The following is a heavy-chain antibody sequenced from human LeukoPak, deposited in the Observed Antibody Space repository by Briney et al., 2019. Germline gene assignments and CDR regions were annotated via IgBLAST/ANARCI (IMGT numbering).Heavy chain of an antibody. V-gene: IGHV3-74*01. CDR2: IDNGGSST. J-gene: IGHJ5*02. CDR3: ARARNDYDSSGFSALDL. D-gene: IGHD3-22*01. Sequence: GGSLRLSCAASGLTFSSYWMHWVRQAPGKGLVWVSRIDNGGSSTSYADSVKGRFTISRDNAKNTLYLQINSLRAEDTAVYYCARARNDYDSSGFSALDLWGQGTLVTVSS. CDR1: GLTFSSYW.